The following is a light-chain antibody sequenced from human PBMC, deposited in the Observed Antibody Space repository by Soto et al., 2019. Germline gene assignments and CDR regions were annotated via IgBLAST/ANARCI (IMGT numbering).Light chain of an antibody. CDR1: QAMNTY. CDR3: QQLHSYPIT. CDR2: GAS. J-gene: IGKJ5*01. Sequence: DIQLTQSPSFLSASVGDRVTISCRASQAMNTYIAWYQQRPGAAPKLLVYGASTLYTGVPSRFSGSESGAVFTLTISSLQPEDFATYYCQQLHSYPITFGQGTRLEIK. V-gene: IGKV1-9*01.